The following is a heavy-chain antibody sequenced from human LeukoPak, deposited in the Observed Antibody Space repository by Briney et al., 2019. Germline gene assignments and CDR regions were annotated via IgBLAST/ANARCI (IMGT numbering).Heavy chain of an antibody. CDR1: GFTFSDYD. V-gene: IGHV3-30*02. CDR2: IRYDGRNK. D-gene: IGHD4-11*01. Sequence: GGSLRLSCAVSGFTFSDYDMYWVCEAPGKGLECVAFIRYDGRNKLYADSVKGRLTISRDNSENTLYLQMNSLRVEDTAVYYCTKLAAVSADYWGRGTLVTVSS. J-gene: IGHJ4*02. CDR3: TKLAAVSADY.